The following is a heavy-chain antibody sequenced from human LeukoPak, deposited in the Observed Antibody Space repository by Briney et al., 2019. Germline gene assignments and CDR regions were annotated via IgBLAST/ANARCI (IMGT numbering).Heavy chain of an antibody. CDR1: GGSISSYY. J-gene: IGHJ4*02. D-gene: IGHD6-13*01. Sequence: SETLSLTCTVSGGSISSYYWSWIRQPAGKGLEWIGRIYTSGSTNYNPSLKSRVTMSVDTSKNQFSPKLSSVTAADTAVYYCARDPLIAAAGSYYFDYWGQGTLVTVSS. CDR2: IYTSGST. CDR3: ARDPLIAAAGSYYFDY. V-gene: IGHV4-4*07.